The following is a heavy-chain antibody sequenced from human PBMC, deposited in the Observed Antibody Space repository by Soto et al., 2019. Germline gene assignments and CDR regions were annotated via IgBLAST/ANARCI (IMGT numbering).Heavy chain of an antibody. D-gene: IGHD5-12*01. CDR3: VHRRDGYNSAFFDY. Sequence: SVKVSCKASGYTFTSYAMHWVRQAPGQGLEWMGGIIRIFHTPTYAQKFQGRVTITADESTSTAYMELISLRSDDTAVYYCVHRRDGYNSAFFDYWGQGTLVTVSS. CDR1: GYTFTSYA. J-gene: IGHJ4*02. CDR2: IIRIFHTP. V-gene: IGHV1-69*13.